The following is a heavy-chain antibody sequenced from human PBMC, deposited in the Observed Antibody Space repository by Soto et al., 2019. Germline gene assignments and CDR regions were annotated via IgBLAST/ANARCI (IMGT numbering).Heavy chain of an antibody. CDR1: GGSISSYY. CDR3: AVSYSGGWYESSVWDN. Sequence: PSETLSLTCTVSGGSISSYYWSWIRQPPGKGLEWIGYIYYSGSTNYNPSLKSRVTISVDTSKNQFSLKLSSVTAADTAVYYCAVSYSGGWYESSVWDNWGQGPRVTVS. V-gene: IGHV4-59*01. D-gene: IGHD6-19*01. CDR2: IYYSGST. J-gene: IGHJ4*02.